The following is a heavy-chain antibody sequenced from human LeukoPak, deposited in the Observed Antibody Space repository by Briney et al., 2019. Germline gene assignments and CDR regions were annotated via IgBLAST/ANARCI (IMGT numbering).Heavy chain of an antibody. CDR2: VSGSGSST. J-gene: IGHJ4*02. D-gene: IGHD3-9*01. V-gene: IGHV3-23*01. CDR1: GFTFSSYA. Sequence: PGGSLRLSCAASGFTFSSYAMSWVRQAPRKGLEWVSVVSGSGSSTDYADSVKGRFTISRDNSKNTLYLQMSSLSAEDTAVYYCAKMNVFTGYYTPNFDFWGQGTLVTVSS. CDR3: AKMNVFTGYYTPNFDF.